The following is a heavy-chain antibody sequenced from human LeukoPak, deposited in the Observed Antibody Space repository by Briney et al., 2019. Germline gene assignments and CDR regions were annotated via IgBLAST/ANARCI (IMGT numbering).Heavy chain of an antibody. Sequence: SETLSLTCTVSGGSISSGGYYWSWIRQHPGKGLEWIGYIYYSGSTYYNPSLKSRVTISVDTSKNQFSLKLSSVTAADTAVYYCARGERGCFDYWGQGTLVTVSS. CDR3: ARGERGCFDY. CDR1: GGSISSGGYY. D-gene: IGHD1-26*01. CDR2: IYYSGST. J-gene: IGHJ4*02. V-gene: IGHV4-31*03.